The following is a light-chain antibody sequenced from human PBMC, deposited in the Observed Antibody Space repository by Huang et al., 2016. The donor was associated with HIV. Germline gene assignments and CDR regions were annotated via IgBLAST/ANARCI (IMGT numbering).Light chain of an antibody. CDR3: QQSGRTPRT. Sequence: DIQMTQSPSSLSAFIGDRVIISCRASQNISRYLNWYQQKPGKAPKLLIYTTSSLQSGFPSTFSGSGSGTDFSLTITNLQPEDSATYYCQQSGRTPRTFGQGTKVQIK. V-gene: IGKV1-39*01. CDR1: QNISRY. CDR2: TTS. J-gene: IGKJ2*01.